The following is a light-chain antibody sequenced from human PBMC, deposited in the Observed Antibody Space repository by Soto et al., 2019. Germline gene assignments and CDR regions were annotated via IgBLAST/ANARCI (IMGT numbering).Light chain of an antibody. V-gene: IGLV2-23*03. CDR1: SSDVGSYNL. Sequence: QSVLTQPASVSGSPGQSITISCTGTSSDVGSYNLVSWYQQHPGKAPKLMIYEGSKRPSGVSNRFSGSKSGNTASLTISGLQAEDEADYDCCSSAGSSTFPYVFGTGTKVPVL. CDR3: CSSAGSSTFPYV. CDR2: EGS. J-gene: IGLJ1*01.